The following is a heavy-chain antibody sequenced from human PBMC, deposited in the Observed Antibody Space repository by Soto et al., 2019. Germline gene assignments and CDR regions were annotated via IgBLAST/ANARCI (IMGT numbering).Heavy chain of an antibody. D-gene: IGHD6-19*01. V-gene: IGHV3-30*14. CDR3: ARLDKFSGDWS. J-gene: IGHJ4*02. CDR1: GFTFTSYA. CDR2: ISYDGSIE. Sequence: QVRLVESGGGVVQPGRSLRLSCAASGFTFTSYAMHWVRQAPGKGLEWVAAISYDGSIEYYADSVKGRFTVSRDQSDSTLHLQMDSLRPEDTAMFYCARLDKFSGDWSWGQGTLVTVSS.